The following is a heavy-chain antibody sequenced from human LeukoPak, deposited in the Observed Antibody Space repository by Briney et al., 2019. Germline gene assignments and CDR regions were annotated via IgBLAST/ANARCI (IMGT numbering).Heavy chain of an antibody. Sequence: KSGGSLRLSCAASGFTFSDYSMSWIRQAPGKGLEWVSYITSSGSTIYYADSVKGRFTISRDNAKNSLYPQMNSLRAEDTAVYYCARVGDTAMVYFDYWGQGTLVTVSS. J-gene: IGHJ4*02. CDR1: GFTFSDYS. CDR3: ARVGDTAMVYFDY. V-gene: IGHV3-11*01. D-gene: IGHD5-18*01. CDR2: ITSSGSTI.